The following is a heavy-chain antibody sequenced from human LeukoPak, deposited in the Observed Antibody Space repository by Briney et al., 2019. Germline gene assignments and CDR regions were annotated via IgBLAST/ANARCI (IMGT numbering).Heavy chain of an antibody. D-gene: IGHD1-26*01. J-gene: IGHJ4*02. CDR1: GFTFSSYS. Sequence: GGSLRLASAAYGFTFSSYSMNWVRQAPGKGLEWVSHITASGTAMFYADSVKGRFTISRDNAKNSLYLQMNSLRDEDAAAYYCASSGSYRFDYWGQGTLVTVSS. CDR3: ASSGSYRFDY. V-gene: IGHV3-48*02. CDR2: ITASGTAM.